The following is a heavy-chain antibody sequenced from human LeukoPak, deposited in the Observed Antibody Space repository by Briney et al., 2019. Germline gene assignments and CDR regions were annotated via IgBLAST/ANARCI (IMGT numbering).Heavy chain of an antibody. J-gene: IGHJ5*02. CDR2: ISWNSGSI. D-gene: IGHD6-19*01. Sequence: GGSLRLSCAASGFNFDEYAMHWVRQAPGKGLEWVSGISWNSGSIGYADSVKGRFTISRDNAKNSLYLQMNSLRAEDTALYYCAKDASYSSGWYGGWFDPWGQGTLVTVSS. CDR3: AKDASYSSGWYGGWFDP. CDR1: GFNFDEYA. V-gene: IGHV3-9*01.